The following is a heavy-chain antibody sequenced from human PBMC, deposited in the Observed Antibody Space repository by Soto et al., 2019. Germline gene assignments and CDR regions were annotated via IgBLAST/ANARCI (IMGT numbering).Heavy chain of an antibody. J-gene: IGHJ3*02. Sequence: ASVTVSCQASGYTFTSYYMHWVRQAPGQGLEWMGRMNPNSGNTGYAQKFQGRVTMTRNTSISTAYMELSSLRSEDTAVYYCARGELVSRVDAFDIWGQGTMVTVSS. D-gene: IGHD6-6*01. CDR2: MNPNSGNT. CDR3: ARGELVSRVDAFDI. CDR1: GYTFTSYY. V-gene: IGHV1-8*02.